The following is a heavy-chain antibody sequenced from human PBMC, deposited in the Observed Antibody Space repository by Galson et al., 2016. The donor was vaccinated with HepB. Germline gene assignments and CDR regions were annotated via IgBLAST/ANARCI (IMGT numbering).Heavy chain of an antibody. V-gene: IGHV3-23*01. CDR2: ISGSGGST. CDR1: GFTFSSHA. J-gene: IGHJ3*02. Sequence: SLRLSCAASGFTFSSHAINWVRQAPGKGLEWVSAISGSGGSTYYADSVKGRFTISRDNSKNTLYLQMNSLRAEDTAVYYCAKDWAYNSHAFDIWGQGTMVTVSS. D-gene: IGHD1-1*01. CDR3: AKDWAYNSHAFDI.